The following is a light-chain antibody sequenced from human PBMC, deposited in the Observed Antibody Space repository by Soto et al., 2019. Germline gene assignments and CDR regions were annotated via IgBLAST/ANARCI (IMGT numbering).Light chain of an antibody. CDR3: SSYTTSSTLV. J-gene: IGLJ2*01. CDR1: SSDVGAYKF. V-gene: IGLV2-14*01. CDR2: EVN. Sequence: QSALTQPASVSGSPGQSITISCTGTSSDVGAYKFVSWYQQHPGKAPKLIIYEVNNRPSGVPNHFSGSKSGNTASLTISGLQAEDEADYYCSSYTTSSTLVFGGGTQLTVL.